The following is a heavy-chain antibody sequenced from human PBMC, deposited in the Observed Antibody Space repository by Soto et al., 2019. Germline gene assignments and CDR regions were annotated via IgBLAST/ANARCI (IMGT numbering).Heavy chain of an antibody. D-gene: IGHD3-9*01. CDR2: ISYDGSNK. V-gene: IGHV3-30*18. Sequence: PGGSLRLSCAASGFTFSSYGMHWVRQAPGKGLEWVAVISYDGSNKYYADSVKGRFTISRDNSKNTLYLQMNSLRAEDTAVYYCAKEQGSLYDILTGYYNRALDYWGQGTLVTVSS. CDR3: AKEQGSLYDILTGYYNRALDY. J-gene: IGHJ4*02. CDR1: GFTFSSYG.